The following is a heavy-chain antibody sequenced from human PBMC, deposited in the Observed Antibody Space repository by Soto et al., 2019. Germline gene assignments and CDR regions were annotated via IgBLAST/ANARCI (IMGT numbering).Heavy chain of an antibody. CDR3: ATLSGSTAGWDHYGMDV. D-gene: IGHD1-26*01. V-gene: IGHV3-23*01. J-gene: IGHJ6*02. CDR1: GFPFWTYS. CDR2: ISGSGTAT. Sequence: EVKLLESGGGLVQPGGSMRLSCEASGFPFWTYSMSWARQAPRKGLEWVSGISGSGTATYYTDSVKGRFTVSRDNSKDTLFLQMNSLRAEDTAVYYCATLSGSTAGWDHYGMDVWGQGTSVIISS.